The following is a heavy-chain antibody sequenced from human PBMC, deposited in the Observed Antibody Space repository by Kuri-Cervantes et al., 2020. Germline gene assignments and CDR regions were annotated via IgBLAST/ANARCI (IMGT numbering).Heavy chain of an antibody. CDR3: ANLYYGSGSPDDAFDI. Sequence: GGSLRLSCAASGFTFSSYGMHWVRQAPGKGLEWVAVIWYDGSNKYYADSVKGRFTISRDNSKNSLYLQMNSLRTEDTALYYCANLYYGSGSPDDAFDIWGQGTMVTVSS. CDR1: GFTFSSYG. D-gene: IGHD3-10*01. CDR2: IWYDGSNK. J-gene: IGHJ3*02. V-gene: IGHV3-33*03.